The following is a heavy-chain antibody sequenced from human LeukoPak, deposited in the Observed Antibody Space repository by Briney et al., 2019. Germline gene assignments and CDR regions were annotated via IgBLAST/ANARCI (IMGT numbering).Heavy chain of an antibody. CDR3: ARDPSHGYYDSSGYFSYHDAFDI. D-gene: IGHD3-22*01. Sequence: ASVKVSCKASGYTFTNYGISWVRQAPGQGLEWMGWISAYNGNTNYAQKLQGRVTMTTDTSTSTAYMELRSLRSDDTAVYYCARDPSHGYYDSSGYFSYHDAFDIWGQGTMVTVSS. V-gene: IGHV1-18*01. J-gene: IGHJ3*02. CDR2: ISAYNGNT. CDR1: GYTFTNYG.